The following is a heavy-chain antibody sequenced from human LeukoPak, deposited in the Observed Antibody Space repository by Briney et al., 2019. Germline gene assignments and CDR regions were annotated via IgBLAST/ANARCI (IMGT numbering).Heavy chain of an antibody. V-gene: IGHV3-23*01. J-gene: IGHJ5*02. CDR3: AKSRPRTVTNGWFDP. Sequence: GGSLRLSCAASGFTFSSYAMSWVRRAPGKGLEWVSAISGSGGSTYYADSVKGRFTISRDNSKNTLYLQMNSLRAEDTAVYYCAKSRPRTVTNGWFDPWGQGTLVTVSS. CDR1: GFTFSSYA. CDR2: ISGSGGST. D-gene: IGHD4-17*01.